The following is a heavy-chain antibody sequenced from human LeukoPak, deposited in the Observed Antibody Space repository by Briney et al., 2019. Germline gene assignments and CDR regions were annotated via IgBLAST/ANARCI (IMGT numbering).Heavy chain of an antibody. CDR2: IYSGGDT. Sequence: GGSLRLSCAASGFTVSNNCMNWDRQAPGKGLEWVSLIYSGGDTYYADSVKGRFTISRDSSKNTLYLQMNSLRAEDTAVYYCARDPPAVRTNTYAWGQGTLVTVSS. D-gene: IGHD4/OR15-4a*01. CDR1: GFTVSNNC. CDR3: ARDPPAVRTNTYA. V-gene: IGHV3-66*01. J-gene: IGHJ5*02.